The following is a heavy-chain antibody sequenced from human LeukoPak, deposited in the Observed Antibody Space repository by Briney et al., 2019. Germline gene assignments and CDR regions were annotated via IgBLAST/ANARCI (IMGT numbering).Heavy chain of an antibody. CDR3: ARDSVYSSSFDY. CDR2: INPNSGGT. D-gene: IGHD6-13*01. J-gene: IGHJ4*02. CDR1: GYTFTGYY. Sequence: ASVTVSCKASGYTFTGYYMHWVRQAPGQGLEWMGWINPNSGGTNYAQKFQGRVTMTRDTSISTAYMELSRLRSDDTAVYYCARDSVYSSSFDYWDQGTLVTVSS. V-gene: IGHV1-2*02.